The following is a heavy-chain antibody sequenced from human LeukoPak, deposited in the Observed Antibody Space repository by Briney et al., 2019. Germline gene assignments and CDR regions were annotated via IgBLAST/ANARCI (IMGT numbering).Heavy chain of an antibody. V-gene: IGHV3-48*03. CDR2: ISSSGSTI. D-gene: IGHD6-13*01. J-gene: IGHJ4*02. Sequence: GGSLRLSCAASGFTFSSYEMNWVRQAPGKGLEWVSYISSSGSTIYYADSVKGRFTISRDNAKNSLYLQMNSLRPEDTAVYYCAKDPRRYSRTGGYFDYWGQGTLVTVSS. CDR1: GFTFSSYE. CDR3: AKDPRRYSRTGGYFDY.